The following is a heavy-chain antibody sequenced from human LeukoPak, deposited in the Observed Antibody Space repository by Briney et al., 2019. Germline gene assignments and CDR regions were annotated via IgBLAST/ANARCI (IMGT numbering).Heavy chain of an antibody. CDR1: GFTFSNYG. V-gene: IGHV3-21*01. J-gene: IGHJ4*02. CDR3: ARAPPGSYGAYFDY. Sequence: PGGSLRLSCAASGFTFSNYGMSWVRQAPGKGLEWVSSISSSSSYIYYADSVKGRFTISRDNAKNSLYLQMNSLRAEDTAVYYCARAPPGSYGAYFDYWGQGTLVTVSS. D-gene: IGHD1-26*01. CDR2: ISSSSSYI.